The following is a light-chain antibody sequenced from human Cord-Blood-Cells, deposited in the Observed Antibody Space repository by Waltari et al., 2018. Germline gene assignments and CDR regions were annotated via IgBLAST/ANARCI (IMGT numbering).Light chain of an antibody. CDR1: QSVSSSY. Sequence: IVLTQSPCTLSLSPGERATLSRRASQSVSSSYLAWYQQKPGQAPRLLIYGASSRATGIPDRFSGIGSGTDFTLTISRLEPEDFAVYYCQQWITFGQGTRLEI. CDR2: GAS. CDR3: QQWIT. J-gene: IGKJ5*01. V-gene: IGKV3-20*01.